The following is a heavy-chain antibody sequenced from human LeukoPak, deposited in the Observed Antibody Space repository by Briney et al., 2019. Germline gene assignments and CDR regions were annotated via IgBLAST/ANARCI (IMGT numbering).Heavy chain of an antibody. V-gene: IGHV3-33*01. J-gene: IGHJ4*02. CDR1: GFTFNNYD. D-gene: IGHD6-13*01. Sequence: GGSLRLSCAASGFTFNNYDMHWVHQAPGKGLEWVAVIWYDGTSKYYADSVKGRFTISRDNAKNTLYVQMNSLRAEDTAVYYCARALGSGAAAALDYRGQGTLVTVSS. CDR2: IWYDGTSK. CDR3: ARALGSGAAAALDY.